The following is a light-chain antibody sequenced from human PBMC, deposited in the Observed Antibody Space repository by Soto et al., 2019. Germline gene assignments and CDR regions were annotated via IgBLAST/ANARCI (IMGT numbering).Light chain of an antibody. Sequence: QSVLTQPASVSGSPGQSITISCTGTSTDVGGYNYVSWYQQHPGKAPKLMIYEVNNRPSVVSDRFSGSKSGNTASLTISGLQAEDEADYYCSSYTRSATLGVFGGGTKLTVL. CDR2: EVN. CDR1: STDVGGYNY. CDR3: SSYTRSATLGV. V-gene: IGLV2-14*01. J-gene: IGLJ3*02.